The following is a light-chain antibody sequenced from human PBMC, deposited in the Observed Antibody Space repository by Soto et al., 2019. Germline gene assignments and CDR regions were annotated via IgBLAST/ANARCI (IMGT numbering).Light chain of an antibody. CDR2: GVS. CDR1: NSDIGTLSS. J-gene: IGLJ1*01. Sequence: QSALTQPASVSASPGQSITISCTETNSDIGTLSSVSWYQQFPGKAPKLMIFGVSVRPSGVSTRFSGSKFGNTAFLYISGLQAEDEADYYCSSYTSSRTYVFGSGTKVTVL. CDR3: SSYTSSRTYV. V-gene: IGLV2-14*01.